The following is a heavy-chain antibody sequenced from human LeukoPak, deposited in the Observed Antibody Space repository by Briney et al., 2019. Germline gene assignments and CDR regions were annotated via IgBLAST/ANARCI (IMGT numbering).Heavy chain of an antibody. CDR1: GFSFSDYA. CDR2: IWNDSSNK. CDR3: ARDSITTGGTVYNWFDP. V-gene: IGHV3-33*01. D-gene: IGHD1-14*01. J-gene: IGHJ5*02. Sequence: PGGSLRLSCTTSGFSFSDYAMHWVRQSPGKGLEWVAVIWNDSSNKYYAKSLEGRFAVSRDNSKNTLYLQMNSLRDEDTALYYCARDSITTGGTVYNWFDPWGQGTLVTVSS.